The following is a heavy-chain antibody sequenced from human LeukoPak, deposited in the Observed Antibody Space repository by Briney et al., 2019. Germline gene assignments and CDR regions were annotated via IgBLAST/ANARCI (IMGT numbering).Heavy chain of an antibody. CDR3: ARVSLRYFGWLQDPRPTYYYYYYMDV. CDR2: IIPIFGTA. Sequence: GASVKVSCKASGYTFTGYYMHWVRQAPGQGLEWMGGIIPIFGTANYAQKFQGRVTITADKSTSTAYMELSSLRSEDTAVYYCARVSLRYFGWLQDPRPTYYYYYYMDVWGKGTTVTVSS. D-gene: IGHD3-9*01. CDR1: GYTFTGYY. J-gene: IGHJ6*03. V-gene: IGHV1-69*06.